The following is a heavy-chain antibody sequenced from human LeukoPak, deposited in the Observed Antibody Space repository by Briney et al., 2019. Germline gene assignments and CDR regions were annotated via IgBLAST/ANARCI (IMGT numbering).Heavy chain of an antibody. CDR2: ISGSGGST. CDR3: AKDGYSSGWYYGMDV. Sequence: GGSLRLSCAASGFTFSSYAMSWVRQAPGKGLEWVSAISGSGGSTYYADSVKGWFTISRDNSKNTLYLQMNSLRAEDSAVYYCAKDGYSSGWYYGMDVWGQGTTVTVSS. D-gene: IGHD6-19*01. V-gene: IGHV3-23*01. CDR1: GFTFSSYA. J-gene: IGHJ6*02.